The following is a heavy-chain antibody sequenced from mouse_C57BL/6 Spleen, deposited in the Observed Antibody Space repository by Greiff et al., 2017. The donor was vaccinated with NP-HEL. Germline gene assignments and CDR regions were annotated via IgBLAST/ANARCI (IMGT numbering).Heavy chain of an antibody. Sequence: EVQLQQSGPELVKPGASVKISCKASGYTFTDYYMNWVKQSHGKSLEWIGDINPNNGGTSYNQKFKGKATLTVDKSSSTAYMELRSLTSEDSAVYYCADGYYHYWGQGTTLTVSS. V-gene: IGHV1-26*01. J-gene: IGHJ2*01. CDR3: ADGYYHY. D-gene: IGHD2-3*01. CDR2: INPNNGGT. CDR1: GYTFTDYY.